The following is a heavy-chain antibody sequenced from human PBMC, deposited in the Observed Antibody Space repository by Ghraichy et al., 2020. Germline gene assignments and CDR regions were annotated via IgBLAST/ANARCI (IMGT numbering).Heavy chain of an antibody. CDR2: IDSSSSYI. CDR3: AKDPGYCSGGRCFPDAFDV. D-gene: IGHD2-15*01. V-gene: IGHV3-21*01. Sequence: GGSLRLSCVASGLTFSSYRMSWVRQAPGKGPEWDSFIDSSSSYIYYADSVKGRFTVSRDNTKNSLYLQMNSLRVEDTAMYYCAKDPGYCSGGRCFPDAFDVWGQGTMVTVSS. J-gene: IGHJ3*01. CDR1: GLTFSSYR.